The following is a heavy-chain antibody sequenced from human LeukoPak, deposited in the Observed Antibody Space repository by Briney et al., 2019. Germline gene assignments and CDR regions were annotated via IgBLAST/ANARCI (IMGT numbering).Heavy chain of an antibody. V-gene: IGHV3-30*01. Sequence: GGSLRLSCAASGFTFSSYAMHWVRQAPGKGLEWVAVISYDGSNKYYADSVKGRFTISRDNSKNTLYLQMNSLRAEDTAVYYCARDYASSSWYFDYWGQGTLVTVSS. CDR2: ISYDGSNK. CDR3: ARDYASSSWYFDY. J-gene: IGHJ4*02. CDR1: GFTFSSYA. D-gene: IGHD6-13*01.